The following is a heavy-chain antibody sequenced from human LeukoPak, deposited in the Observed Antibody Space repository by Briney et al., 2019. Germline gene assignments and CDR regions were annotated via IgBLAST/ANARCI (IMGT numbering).Heavy chain of an antibody. CDR1: CGSISSYY. Sequence: PSETLSLTCTVSCGSISSYYWSCIRQPPGKGLEWIGYIYTSGSTNYTPSLNSRVTISVDTSKNQFSLKLSSVAAADTAVYYCARHFLGQLVYFDYWGQGTLVTVSS. CDR3: ARHFLGQLVYFDY. CDR2: IYTSGST. V-gene: IGHV4-4*09. D-gene: IGHD6-6*01. J-gene: IGHJ4*02.